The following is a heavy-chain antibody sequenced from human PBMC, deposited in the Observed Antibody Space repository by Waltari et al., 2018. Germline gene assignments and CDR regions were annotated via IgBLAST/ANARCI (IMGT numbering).Heavy chain of an antibody. J-gene: IGHJ2*01. Sequence: QVQLVQSGAEVKKPGASVKVSCKASGYPFTGYYMHWVRQDPGQGLEWMGWINPNSGGTNYAQKFQGRVTMTRDTSISTAYMELSRLRSDDTAVYYCARVRFVVVAATDWYFDLWGRGTLVTVSS. V-gene: IGHV1-2*02. CDR2: INPNSGGT. CDR1: GYPFTGYY. D-gene: IGHD2-15*01. CDR3: ARVRFVVVAATDWYFDL.